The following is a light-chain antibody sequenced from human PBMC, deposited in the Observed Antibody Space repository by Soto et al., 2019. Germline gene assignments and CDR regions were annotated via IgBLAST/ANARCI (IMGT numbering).Light chain of an antibody. CDR3: QQYNTWPPYT. Sequence: DIVMTQSPGPLSVSPGERATLSCRASQCVSSNLAWYQQEPGQAPRLLIYDASTRATGIPDRFSGSGSGTDFTLSNCSLQSEDVGVFFCQQYNTWPPYTFGQGTKLEI. J-gene: IGKJ2*01. V-gene: IGKV3-15*01. CDR2: DAS. CDR1: QCVSSN.